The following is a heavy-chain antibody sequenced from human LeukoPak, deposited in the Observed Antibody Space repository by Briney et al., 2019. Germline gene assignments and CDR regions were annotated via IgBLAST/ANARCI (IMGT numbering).Heavy chain of an antibody. Sequence: RSGGSLRLSCAASGFTFSSYAMSWVRQAPGKGLEWVSAISGSGGSTYYADSVKGRFTISRDNSKNTLYLQMNSLRAEDTAVYYCAKDLSRWELTLFDYWGQGTLVTVSS. V-gene: IGHV3-23*01. CDR1: GFTFSSYA. CDR3: AKDLSRWELTLFDY. D-gene: IGHD1-26*01. J-gene: IGHJ4*02. CDR2: ISGSGGST.